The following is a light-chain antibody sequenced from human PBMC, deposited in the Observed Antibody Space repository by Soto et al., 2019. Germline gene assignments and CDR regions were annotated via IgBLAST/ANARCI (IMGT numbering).Light chain of an antibody. V-gene: IGKV1-5*03. Sequence: DIQMTQSPSTLSASVGDRVTITCRASQSISSWLAWYQQKPGKAPKVLIYKASNLQSGVPSRFSGIGSGTDFTLTISSLQPDDFATYYCQQCNSYPPTFGQGTTVDIK. CDR1: QSISSW. CDR2: KAS. J-gene: IGKJ1*01. CDR3: QQCNSYPPT.